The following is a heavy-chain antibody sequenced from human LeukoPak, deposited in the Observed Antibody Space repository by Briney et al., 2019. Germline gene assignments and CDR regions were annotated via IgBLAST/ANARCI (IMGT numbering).Heavy chain of an antibody. V-gene: IGHV4-61*02. CDR3: ARDSSAIAAPGKD. Sequence: TLSLTCTLSASSIISGSYYWSWIRQPAGKGLERIGRMYTRGSTTYNPSLKSRLTISVDTSKDQFSLKLNSVTAADTAVYYCARDSSAIAAPGKDWGQRTLVTVSS. CDR1: ASSIISGSYY. D-gene: IGHD6-13*01. J-gene: IGHJ4*02. CDR2: MYTRGST.